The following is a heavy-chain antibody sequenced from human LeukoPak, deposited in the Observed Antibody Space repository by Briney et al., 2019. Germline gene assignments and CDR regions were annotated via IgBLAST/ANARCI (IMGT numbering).Heavy chain of an antibody. CDR3: ARYGIYYGSGSYYDAFDI. V-gene: IGHV5-51*01. D-gene: IGHD3-10*01. J-gene: IGHJ3*02. Sequence: GESLQISCKGSGYSFTSYWIGWVRQMPGKGLEWMGIIYPGDSDTRYSPSFQGQVTISADKSISTAYLQWSSLKASDTAMYYCARYGIYYGSGSYYDAFDIWGQGTMVTVSS. CDR2: IYPGDSDT. CDR1: GYSFTSYW.